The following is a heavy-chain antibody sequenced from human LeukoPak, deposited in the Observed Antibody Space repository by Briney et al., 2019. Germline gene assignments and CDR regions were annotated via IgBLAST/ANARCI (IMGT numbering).Heavy chain of an antibody. CDR1: GYTFTGYY. J-gene: IGHJ5*02. Sequence: ASVKVSCKASGYTFTGYYMHWVRQAPGQGLEWMGRINPNSGGTNYAQKFQGRVTMTRDTSISTAYMELSRLRSDDTAVYYCAREDSSGWHSNWFDPWGQGTLVTVSS. CDR2: INPNSGGT. V-gene: IGHV1-2*06. CDR3: AREDSSGWHSNWFDP. D-gene: IGHD6-19*01.